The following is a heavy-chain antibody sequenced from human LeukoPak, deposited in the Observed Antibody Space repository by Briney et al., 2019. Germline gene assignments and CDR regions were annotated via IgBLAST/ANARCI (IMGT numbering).Heavy chain of an antibody. CDR1: GFTFSSYS. D-gene: IGHD3-3*01. V-gene: IGHV3-21*04. CDR3: AKAPVLRFLEWSNGHFYYFDY. Sequence: GGSLRLSCAASGFTFSSYSMNWVRQAPGKGLEWVSSISSSSSYIYYADSVKGRFTISRDNSKNTLYLQMNSLRAEDTAVYYCAKAPVLRFLEWSNGHFYYFDYWGQGTLVTVSS. CDR2: ISSSSSYI. J-gene: IGHJ4*02.